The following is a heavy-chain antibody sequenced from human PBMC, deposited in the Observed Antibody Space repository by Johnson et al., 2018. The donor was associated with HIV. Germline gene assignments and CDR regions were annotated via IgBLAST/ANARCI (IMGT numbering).Heavy chain of an antibody. CDR3: AKDPPSTGWYAFDI. CDR1: GFTFSSYG. D-gene: IGHD1-1*01. Sequence: QVQLVESGGGVVQPGRSLRLSCAAPGFTFSSYGMHWVRQAPGKGLEWVAFIRYDGSNKYSADSVKGRFTISRDNSKNTLYLQMNSLRAEDTAVYYCAKDPPSTGWYAFDIWGQGTMVTVSS. V-gene: IGHV3-30*02. CDR2: IRYDGSNK. J-gene: IGHJ3*02.